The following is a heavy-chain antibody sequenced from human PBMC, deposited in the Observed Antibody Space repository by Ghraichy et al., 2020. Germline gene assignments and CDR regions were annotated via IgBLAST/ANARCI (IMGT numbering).Heavy chain of an antibody. CDR3: ARVEYQLLVGY. V-gene: IGHV3-48*01. J-gene: IGHJ4*02. Sequence: GGSLRLSCAASGFTFSSYSMNWVRQAPGKGLEWVSYISSSSSTIYYADSVKGRFTISRDNAKNSLYLQMNSLRAEDTAVYYCARVEYQLLVGYWGQGTLVTVSS. CDR1: GFTFSSYS. CDR2: ISSSSSTI. D-gene: IGHD2-2*01.